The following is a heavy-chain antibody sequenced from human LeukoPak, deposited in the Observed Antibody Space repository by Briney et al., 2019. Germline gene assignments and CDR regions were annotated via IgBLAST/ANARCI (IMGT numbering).Heavy chain of an antibody. CDR1: GFTFSSYS. J-gene: IGHJ4*02. V-gene: IGHV3-48*04. CDR3: ARLPGYSSGGFDY. D-gene: IGHD6-19*01. CDR2: ISSSSSTI. Sequence: PGGSLRLSCAASGFTFSSYSMNWVRQAPGKGLEWVSYISSSSSTIYYADSVKGRFTISRDNAKNSLYLQMNSLRAEDTAVYYCARLPGYSSGGFDYWGRGTLVTVSS.